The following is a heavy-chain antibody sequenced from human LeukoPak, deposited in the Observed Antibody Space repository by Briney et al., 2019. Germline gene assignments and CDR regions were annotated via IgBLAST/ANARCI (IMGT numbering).Heavy chain of an antibody. CDR2: ISWNSGSI. V-gene: IGHV3-9*01. Sequence: GGSLRLSCAASGFTFDDYAMHWVRQAPGKGLEWVSGISWNSGSIGYADSVKGRFTISRDNAKNSLYLQMNSLRAEDTALYYCARVGYRSSTSCLYYFDYWGQGTLVTVSS. D-gene: IGHD2-2*03. CDR3: ARVGYRSSTSCLYYFDY. CDR1: GFTFDDYA. J-gene: IGHJ4*02.